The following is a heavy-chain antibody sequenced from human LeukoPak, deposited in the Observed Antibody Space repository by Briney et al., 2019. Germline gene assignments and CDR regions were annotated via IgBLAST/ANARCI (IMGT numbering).Heavy chain of an antibody. Sequence: ASVKVSCKASGGTFGSYAISWVRQAPGQGLEWMGGIIPMYGRGNYAQKFQGRVTITADESTSTVYMELRSLTSEDTAVYYCARGQSSLGSPYYFDYWGQGTLVTVSS. D-gene: IGHD3-16*01. J-gene: IGHJ4*02. CDR2: IIPMYGRG. CDR1: GGTFGSYA. V-gene: IGHV1-69*13. CDR3: ARGQSSLGSPYYFDY.